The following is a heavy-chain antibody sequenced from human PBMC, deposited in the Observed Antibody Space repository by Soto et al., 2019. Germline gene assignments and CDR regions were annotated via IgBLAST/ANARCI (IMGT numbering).Heavy chain of an antibody. CDR1: GYTFSTYA. J-gene: IGHJ4*02. CDR2: INSNGGST. D-gene: IGHD5-12*01. CDR3: SRAPGYSGYDAFDY. Sequence: PGGSLRLSCAASGYTFSTYAMHWVRQAPGKGLEYVSVINSNGGSTFYANSVKGRFTISRDNSKNTLYLQMGSLRVEDTGVYYCSRAPGYSGYDAFDYRGQGTLVTVSS. V-gene: IGHV3-64*01.